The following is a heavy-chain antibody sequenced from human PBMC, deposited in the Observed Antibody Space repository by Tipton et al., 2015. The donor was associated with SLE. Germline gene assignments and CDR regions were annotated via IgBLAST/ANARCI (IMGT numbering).Heavy chain of an antibody. D-gene: IGHD3-10*01. CDR2: MSYSGTT. CDR1: GGPITSGTYY. CDR3: ARDAVIVNIPAGGLSSGRAFDI. J-gene: IGHJ3*02. V-gene: IGHV4-31*03. Sequence: TLSLTCTVSGGPITSGTYYWTWIRQRPGTGLEWIASMSYSGTTYYNPSLKSRLTISVDTSQNQFSLKMSSLTAADTAVYYCARDAVIVNIPAGGLSSGRAFDIWGQGTRVTVSS.